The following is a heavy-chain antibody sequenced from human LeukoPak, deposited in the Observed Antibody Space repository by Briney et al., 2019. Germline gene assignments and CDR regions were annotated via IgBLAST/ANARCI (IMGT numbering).Heavy chain of an antibody. D-gene: IGHD1-26*01. Sequence: GGSLRLSCAASGFTFDDYAMHWVRQAPGKGLEWVSLISGDGGSTYYADSVKGRFTISRDNSKNSLYLQMNSLRTEDTALYYCAKDSDVGVGATHYYYYDMDVWGQGTTVTLSS. J-gene: IGHJ6*02. CDR2: ISGDGGST. CDR1: GFTFDDYA. CDR3: AKDSDVGVGATHYYYYDMDV. V-gene: IGHV3-43*02.